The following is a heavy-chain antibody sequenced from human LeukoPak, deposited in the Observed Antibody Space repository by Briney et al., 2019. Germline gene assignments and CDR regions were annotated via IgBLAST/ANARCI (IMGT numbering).Heavy chain of an antibody. Sequence: AETLSLTCTVSGGSLSSYYWRWIRHPPGKGLVWLGYIYNNGGPNYNASLKSRVTISIDTSRTQFSLKLSSVTAADTAVYYCARYRGDAFDIWGQGTMGTVSS. CDR3: ARYRGDAFDI. D-gene: IGHD1-1*01. J-gene: IGHJ3*02. CDR2: IYNNGGP. V-gene: IGHV4-4*09. CDR1: GGSLSSYY.